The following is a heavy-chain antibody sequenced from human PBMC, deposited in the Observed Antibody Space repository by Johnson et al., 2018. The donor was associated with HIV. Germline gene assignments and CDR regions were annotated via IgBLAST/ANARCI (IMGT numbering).Heavy chain of an antibody. J-gene: IGHJ3*02. D-gene: IGHD1-26*01. CDR2: IKSNTDGGTA. CDR3: TTEVMEWELQIGWTRAFDI. CDR1: EFTFSKAW. V-gene: IGHV3-15*01. Sequence: MQLVESGGGLVKPGGSLRLSCAASEFTFSKAWMNWVRQAPGKGLEWVGRIKSNTDGGTADYAAPVNGRFTISRDDSKDTLYLEMKSLKTEDTAIYYCTTEVMEWELQIGWTRAFDIWGQGTMVTVSS.